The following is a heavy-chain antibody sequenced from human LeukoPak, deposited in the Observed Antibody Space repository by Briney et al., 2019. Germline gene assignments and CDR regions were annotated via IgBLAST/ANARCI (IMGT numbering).Heavy chain of an antibody. V-gene: IGHV1-69*01. D-gene: IGHD6-13*01. CDR1: GGTFSNYA. Sequence: SVKVSCKASGGTFSNYAISWVRQAPGQGLEWMGGIIPIFGTANYAQKFQGRVTITADESTSTAYMELSSLRSEDTAVYYCARPALSSAAGTGFDYWGQGTLVTVSS. CDR3: ARPALSSAAGTGFDY. J-gene: IGHJ4*02. CDR2: IIPIFGTA.